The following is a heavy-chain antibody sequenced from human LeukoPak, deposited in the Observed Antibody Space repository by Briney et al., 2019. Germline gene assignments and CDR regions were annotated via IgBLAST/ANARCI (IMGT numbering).Heavy chain of an antibody. V-gene: IGHV3-74*03. Sequence: GGALRLSCEASGFTFSIYWMRWVRQAPGKGGLWVSRISGVEVVRKYADSVRGRFTISRDNAKNTLYLQMDSLRAEDTAVYSCARDGVWNGRSYDYWGQGTLVTVSS. CDR1: GFTFSIYW. D-gene: IGHD1-1*01. J-gene: IGHJ4*02. CDR3: ARDGVWNGRSYDY. CDR2: ISGVEVVR.